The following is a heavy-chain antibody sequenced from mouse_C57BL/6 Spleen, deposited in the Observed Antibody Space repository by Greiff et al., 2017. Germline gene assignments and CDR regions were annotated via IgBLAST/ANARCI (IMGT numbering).Heavy chain of an antibody. CDR1: GYTFTSYD. Sequence: QVQLQQSGPELVKPGASVKLSCKASGYTFTSYDINWVKQRPGQGLEWIGWIYPGDGDTNYNGKFKGKATLTADKSSSTAYMQLSSLTSEDSAVYVCARSELGSWFAYWGQGTLVTVSA. CDR2: IYPGDGDT. V-gene: IGHV1S56*01. J-gene: IGHJ3*01. CDR3: ARSELGSWFAY. D-gene: IGHD4-1*01.